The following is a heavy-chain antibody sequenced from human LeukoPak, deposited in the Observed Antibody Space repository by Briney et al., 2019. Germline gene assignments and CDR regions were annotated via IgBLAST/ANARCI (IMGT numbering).Heavy chain of an antibody. CDR1: GGSISIHY. J-gene: IGHJ4*02. V-gene: IGHV4-59*11. Sequence: SETLSLTCTVSGGSISIHYWNWIRQPPGKELEWIGYIYYSGKTNYNASLKSRVTISVDTPKNQFSLNLNSVTAADTAVYFCARGATVTRFDYWGQGTLVTVSS. CDR3: ARGATVTRFDY. CDR2: IYYSGKT. D-gene: IGHD4-17*01.